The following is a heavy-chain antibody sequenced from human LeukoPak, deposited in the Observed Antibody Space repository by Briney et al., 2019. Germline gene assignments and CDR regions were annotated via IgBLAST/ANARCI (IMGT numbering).Heavy chain of an antibody. V-gene: IGHV4-4*02. D-gene: IGHD3-10*01. J-gene: IGHJ3*01. CDR1: GDSITSRNW. Sequence: SETLSLTCSVSGDSITSRNWWTWVRPTPEKGLEWIGEIYHTGSTNYNPSVEGRVTISIDKSKNQFSLMLNSVTAADTALYYCARGMWFDTLFSAFDVWGQGTMVSVSS. CDR3: ARGMWFDTLFSAFDV. CDR2: IYHTGST.